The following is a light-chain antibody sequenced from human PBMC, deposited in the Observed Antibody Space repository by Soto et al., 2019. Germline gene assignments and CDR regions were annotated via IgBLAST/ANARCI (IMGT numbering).Light chain of an antibody. CDR1: KGIRND. V-gene: IGKV1-17*01. CDR2: AAS. CDR3: LQYNTYPWT. J-gene: IGKJ1*01. Sequence: DIQMTQSPSSLSASVGDRVTITCRASKGIRNDLDWLQQKPAKAPERIIYAASSLQSGVPSRFSGSGSGTEFTLTISSLQAEDFATYYCLQYNTYPWTFGQGTKVEIK.